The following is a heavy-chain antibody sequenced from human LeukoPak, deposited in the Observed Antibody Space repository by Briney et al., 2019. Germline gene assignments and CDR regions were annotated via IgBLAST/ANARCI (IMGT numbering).Heavy chain of an antibody. V-gene: IGHV4-34*01. CDR2: INHSGST. D-gene: IGHD3-16*02. Sequence: SETLSLTCAVYGGSFSGYYWSWIRQPPGKGLEWIGEINHSGSTNYNPSLKSRVTISVDTSKNQFSLKLSSGTAADTAVYYCAGLVWGSYRHDWGQGTLVTVSS. CDR3: AGLVWGSYRHD. CDR1: GGSFSGYY. J-gene: IGHJ4*02.